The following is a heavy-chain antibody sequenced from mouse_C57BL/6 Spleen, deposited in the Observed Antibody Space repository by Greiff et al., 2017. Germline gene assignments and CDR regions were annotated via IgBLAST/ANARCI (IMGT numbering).Heavy chain of an antibody. D-gene: IGHD2-1*01. J-gene: IGHJ3*01. CDR1: GYAFTNYL. CDR3: GGGNWFAY. Sequence: QVQLQQSGAELVRPGTSVKVSCKASGYAFTNYLIEWVKQRPGQGLEWIGVINPGSGGTNYNEKFKGKATLTADKSSSTAYMQLSSLTSEDSAVYFCGGGNWFAYWGQGTLVTVSA. V-gene: IGHV1-54*01. CDR2: INPGSGGT.